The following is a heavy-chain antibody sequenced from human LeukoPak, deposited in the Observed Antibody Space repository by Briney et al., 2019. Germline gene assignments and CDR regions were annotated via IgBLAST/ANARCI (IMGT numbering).Heavy chain of an antibody. Sequence: SETLSLTCTVSGASISSGGFYWNWIRQHPGKGPEWIGYIYYSGSTYYNPSLKTRVTISVDTSKNQFSLKLRSVTAADTAVYYCARDGYYSGSGGYYFDYWGQGTLVTVSS. D-gene: IGHD3-10*01. CDR3: ARDGYYSGSGGYYFDY. V-gene: IGHV4-31*03. CDR2: IYYSGST. J-gene: IGHJ4*02. CDR1: GASISSGGFY.